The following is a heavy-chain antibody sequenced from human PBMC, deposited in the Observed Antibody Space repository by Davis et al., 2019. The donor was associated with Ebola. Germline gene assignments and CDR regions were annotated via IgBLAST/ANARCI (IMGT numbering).Heavy chain of an antibody. CDR3: TRADSLRGDAFDI. V-gene: IGHV3-49*04. Sequence: GESLKISCTASGFTFGDYAMSWVRQAPGKGLEWVGFIRSKAYGGTTEYAASVKGRFTISRDDSKSIAYLQMNSLKTEDTAVYYCTRADSLRGDAFDIWGQGTMVTVSS. J-gene: IGHJ3*02. CDR2: IRSKAYGGTT. D-gene: IGHD3-16*02. CDR1: GFTFGDYA.